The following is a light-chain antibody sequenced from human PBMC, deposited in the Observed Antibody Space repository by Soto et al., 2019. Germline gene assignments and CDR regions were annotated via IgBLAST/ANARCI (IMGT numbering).Light chain of an antibody. V-gene: IGKV2-30*01. Sequence: DVVLTQSPLSLPVTLGQPASISCRSSQSLVYTDGNTYLNWFHQRPGQAPRRLIYKVSNRDSGVPDRFSGSGSGPDFTLKISRVEAEDVGVYFCWQGTHWPPGFGQGTKVEVK. CDR3: WQGTHWPPG. CDR1: QSLVYTDGNTY. CDR2: KVS. J-gene: IGKJ1*01.